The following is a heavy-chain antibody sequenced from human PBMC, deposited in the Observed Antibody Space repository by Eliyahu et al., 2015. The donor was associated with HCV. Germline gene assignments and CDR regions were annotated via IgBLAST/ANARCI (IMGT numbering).Heavy chain of an antibody. V-gene: IGHV4-34*01. Sequence: QVQLQQWGAGLLKPSETLSLTCAVYGGSFSGYYWSWIRQPPGKGLEWIGEINHSGSTNYNPSLKSRVTISVDTSKNQFSLKLSSVTAADTAVYYCARGPYYYDSGGFDYWGQGTLVTVSS. J-gene: IGHJ4*02. CDR3: ARGPYYYDSGGFDY. CDR2: INHSGST. D-gene: IGHD3-22*01. CDR1: GGSFSGYY.